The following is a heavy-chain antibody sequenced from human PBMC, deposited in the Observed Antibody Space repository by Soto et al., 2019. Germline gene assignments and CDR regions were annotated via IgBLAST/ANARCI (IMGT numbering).Heavy chain of an antibody. CDR2: ISYDGSNK. D-gene: IGHD3-10*01. V-gene: IGHV3-30*18. Sequence: GGSLRLSCAASGFTFSSYGMHWVRQAPGKGLEWVAVISYDGSNKYYADSVKGRFTISRDNSKNTLYLQMNSLRAEDTAVYYCAKDPKAELLWFGELYDSYYYYMDVWGKGTTVTVSS. J-gene: IGHJ6*03. CDR3: AKDPKAELLWFGELYDSYYYYMDV. CDR1: GFTFSSYG.